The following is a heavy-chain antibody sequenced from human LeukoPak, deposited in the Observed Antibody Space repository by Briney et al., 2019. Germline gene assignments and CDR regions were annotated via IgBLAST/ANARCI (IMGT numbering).Heavy chain of an antibody. CDR3: ARGTVCGVATKWFDP. V-gene: IGHV4-59*01. J-gene: IGHJ5*02. Sequence: PSETLSLTCTVYGGSMSDSFWSWIRQPPGKGLEWIGYIYYSGTTNYNASLKSRVTISLDTPSNQFSLKLSSVTAADAAVYYCARGTVCGVATKWFDPWGQGTLVTVSS. CDR2: IYYSGTT. D-gene: IGHD3-3*01. CDR1: GGSMSDSF.